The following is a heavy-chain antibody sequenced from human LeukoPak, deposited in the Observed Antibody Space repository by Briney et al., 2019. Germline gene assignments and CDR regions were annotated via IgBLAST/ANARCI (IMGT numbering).Heavy chain of an antibody. CDR1: GGSISSYY. CDR3: AREGYYGMDV. CDR2: IYYSGSP. Sequence: SETLSLTCIVSGGSISSYYWSWVRQPQGEGMEWIGYIYYSGSPIYNPSLKSRVTISVDTSKNQFSLKLNSVTAADTAVYYCAREGYYGMDVWGQGTTVTVSS. V-gene: IGHV4-59*01. J-gene: IGHJ6*02.